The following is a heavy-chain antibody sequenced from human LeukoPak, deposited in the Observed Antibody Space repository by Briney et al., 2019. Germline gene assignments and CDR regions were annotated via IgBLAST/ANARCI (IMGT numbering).Heavy chain of an antibody. D-gene: IGHD2-15*01. J-gene: IGHJ4*02. CDR2: IRYDGSKK. Sequence: GGSLRLSCAASGFTFSNYGMHWVRQAPGKGLEWVALIRYDGSKKYYADSVKGQFTISRDNSKNTLYLQMNSLRAEDTAVYYCAKSYCSGGSCFSDYWGQGTLVTVSS. V-gene: IGHV3-30*02. CDR1: GFTFSNYG. CDR3: AKSYCSGGSCFSDY.